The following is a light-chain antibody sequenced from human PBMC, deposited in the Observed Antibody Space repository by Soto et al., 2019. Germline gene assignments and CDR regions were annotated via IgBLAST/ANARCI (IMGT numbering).Light chain of an antibody. J-gene: IGLJ1*01. CDR3: SSYVSSSTLV. CDR2: DVR. V-gene: IGLV2-14*01. Sequence: QSALTQPASVSGSPGQSITISCTGTSNDIGAYNYVSWYQQHPGKAPKLMIYDVRNRPSGVSNRFSGSKSGNTASLTISGLHTEDEADYYCSSYVSSSTLVFGTGTKATVL. CDR1: SNDIGAYNY.